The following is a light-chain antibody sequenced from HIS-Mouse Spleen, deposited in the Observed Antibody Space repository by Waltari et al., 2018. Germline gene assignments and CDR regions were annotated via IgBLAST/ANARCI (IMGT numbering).Light chain of an antibody. V-gene: IGLV3-10*01. CDR1: ALPKKY. CDR2: EDS. CDR3: YSTDSSGNHRV. J-gene: IGLJ2*01. Sequence: SYELTQPPSVSVSPGQTARITCSGDALPKKYAYWYQQKSGQAPVLVIYEDSKRPSGIPERVSGSSSGTMATLTISGAQVEDEAVYYCYSTDSSGNHRVFGGGTKLTVL.